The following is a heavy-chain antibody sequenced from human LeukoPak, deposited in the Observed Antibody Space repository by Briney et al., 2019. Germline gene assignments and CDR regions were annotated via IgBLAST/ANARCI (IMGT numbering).Heavy chain of an antibody. Sequence: PSETLSLTCTVSGGSVSSGSYYWSWIRQPPGKGLEWIGEINHSGSTNYNLSLKSRVTMSVDTSKNQFSLKLTSLTAADTAVYYCARGGYYDTSAPVGYWGQGTLVTVSS. CDR2: INHSGST. J-gene: IGHJ4*02. V-gene: IGHV4-61*01. CDR3: ARGGYYDTSAPVGY. D-gene: IGHD3-22*01. CDR1: GGSVSSGSYY.